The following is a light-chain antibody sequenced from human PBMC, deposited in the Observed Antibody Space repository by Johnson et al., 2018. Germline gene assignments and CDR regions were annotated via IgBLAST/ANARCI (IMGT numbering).Light chain of an antibody. CDR3: GAWDSSLMAGNV. V-gene: IGLV1-51*01. CDR2: DNN. J-gene: IGLJ1*01. CDR1: SSNIGNNY. Sequence: QSVLTQPPSVSAAPGQKVTISCSGSSSNIGNNYVSWYQQLPGTAPKLLIYDNNKRPSGIPDRFSASKSGTSATLGITVLQTGDEADYYCGAWDSSLMAGNVFGTGTKVTVL.